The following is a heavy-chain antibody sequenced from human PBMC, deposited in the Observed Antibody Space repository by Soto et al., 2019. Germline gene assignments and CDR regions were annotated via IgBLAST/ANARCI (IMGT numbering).Heavy chain of an antibody. CDR3: AKSPRGEMATY. J-gene: IGHJ4*01. V-gene: IGHV1-18*01. CDR2: INTYNGMT. CDR1: GYTFINYH. D-gene: IGHD5-12*01. Sequence: QVQLVQSGGEVKKPGASVTVSCKASGYTFINYHITWVRQAPGQGLEWMAWINTYNGMTDYAQRFQGRVTMTRDISTSTAYMELRNLGSDDTAVYFCAKSPRGEMATYWGHVTLVTVSS.